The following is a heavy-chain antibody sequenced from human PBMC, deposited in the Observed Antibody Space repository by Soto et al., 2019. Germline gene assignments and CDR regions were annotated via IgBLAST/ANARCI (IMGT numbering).Heavy chain of an antibody. J-gene: IGHJ4*02. V-gene: IGHV3-23*01. CDR1: GFTFSSYA. Sequence: EVQLLESGGGLVQPGVSLRLSCAASGFTFSSYAMSWVRQAPGKGLEWVSAIGGSGGSTYYADSVKGRFTISRDNSKNTLYLQMNSLRADDTAVYYCAKDLLSDIVATILHYWGRGTLVTVSS. CDR3: AKDLLSDIVATILHY. CDR2: IGGSGGST. D-gene: IGHD5-12*01.